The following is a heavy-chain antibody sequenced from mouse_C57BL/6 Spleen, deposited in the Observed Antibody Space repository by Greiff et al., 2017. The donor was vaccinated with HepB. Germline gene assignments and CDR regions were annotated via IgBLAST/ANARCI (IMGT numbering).Heavy chain of an antibody. D-gene: IGHD2-5*01. CDR3: AREEGAYYSNYGGYFDV. Sequence: EVMLVESGGGLVKPGGSLKLSCAASGFTFSSYAMSWVRQTPEKRLEWVATISDGGSYTYYPDNVKGRFTISRDNAKNNLYLQMSHLKSEDTAMYYCAREEGAYYSNYGGYFDVWGTGTTVTVSS. J-gene: IGHJ1*03. CDR1: GFTFSSYA. V-gene: IGHV5-4*01. CDR2: ISDGGSYT.